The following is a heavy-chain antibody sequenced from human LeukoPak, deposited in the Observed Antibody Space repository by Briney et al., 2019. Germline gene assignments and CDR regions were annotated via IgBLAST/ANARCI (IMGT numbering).Heavy chain of an antibody. CDR1: GFTFSSYA. J-gene: IGHJ4*02. CDR3: AKPRRPNYYDSSSYSFDY. Sequence: GGSLKLSCAASGFTFSSYAMSWVRQAPGKGLEWVSAISGSGGSTYYADSVKGRFTISRDNSKNTLYLQMNSLRAEDTAVYYCAKPRRPNYYDSSSYSFDYWGQGTLVTVSS. V-gene: IGHV3-23*01. D-gene: IGHD3-22*01. CDR2: ISGSGGST.